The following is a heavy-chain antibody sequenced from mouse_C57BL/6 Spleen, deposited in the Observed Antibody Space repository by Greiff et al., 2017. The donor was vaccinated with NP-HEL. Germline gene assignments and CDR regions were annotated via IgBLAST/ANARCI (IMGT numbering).Heavy chain of an antibody. V-gene: IGHV1-52*01. CDR3: ARWHYYGSTSDY. CDR1: GYTFTSYW. Sequence: QVQLQQPGAELVRPGSSVKLSCKASGYTFTSYWMHWVKQRPIQGLEWIGNIDPSDSETHYNQKFKDKATLTVAKSSSTAYMQLISLTSEDSAVYYCARWHYYGSTSDYWGQGTTLTVSS. J-gene: IGHJ2*01. D-gene: IGHD1-1*01. CDR2: IDPSDSET.